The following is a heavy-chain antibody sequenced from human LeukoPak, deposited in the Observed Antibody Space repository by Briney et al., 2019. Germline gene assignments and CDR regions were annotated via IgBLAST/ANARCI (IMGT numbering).Heavy chain of an antibody. D-gene: IGHD5-18*01. J-gene: IGHJ4*02. CDR3: ARVSSVQLWDYYFDY. CDR1: GGSISSGGYY. Sequence: SETLSLTCTVSGGSISSGGYYWSWIRQPPGKGLEWIGYIYHSGSTYYNPSLKSRVTISVDRSKNQFSLKLSSVTAADTAVYYCARVSSVQLWDYYFDYWGQGTLVTVSS. V-gene: IGHV4-30-2*01. CDR2: IYHSGST.